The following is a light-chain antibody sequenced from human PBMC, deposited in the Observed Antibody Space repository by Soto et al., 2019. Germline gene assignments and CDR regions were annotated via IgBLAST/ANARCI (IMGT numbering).Light chain of an antibody. CDR3: QQYVASPPT. V-gene: IGKV3-20*01. CDR1: QSIRNN. Sequence: EIVMTQSPATLSVSPGERATLSCGASQSIRNNLAWYQQKPGQAPRLLIYGASSRATGIPDRFSGSGSGTDFTLTIRRLEPEDFAVYYCQQYVASPPTFGQGTKVDI. CDR2: GAS. J-gene: IGKJ1*01.